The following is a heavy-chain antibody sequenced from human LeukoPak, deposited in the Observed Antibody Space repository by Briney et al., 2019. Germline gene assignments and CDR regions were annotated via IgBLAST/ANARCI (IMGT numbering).Heavy chain of an antibody. CDR2: IYPGDSDT. CDR3: ARQDAGSYGYFAY. CDR1: GYSFSSNW. V-gene: IGHV5-51*01. Sequence: GESLKISCKGSGYSFSSNWIGWVRRMPGKGLEWMGIIYPGDSDTRFSPSFQGQVTISADKSISTAYLQWSSLKASDTAMYYCARQDAGSYGYFAYWGQGTLVTVSS. J-gene: IGHJ4*02. D-gene: IGHD5-18*01.